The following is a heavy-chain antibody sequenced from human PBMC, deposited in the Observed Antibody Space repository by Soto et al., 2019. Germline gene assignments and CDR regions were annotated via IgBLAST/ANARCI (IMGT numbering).Heavy chain of an antibody. CDR2: IYYSGST. CDR3: ARDLVLLWFGEPQHYYYYYGMDV. J-gene: IGHJ6*02. V-gene: IGHV4-30-4*01. CDR1: GGSISSGDYY. D-gene: IGHD3-10*01. Sequence: TLSLTCTVSGGSISSGDYYWSWIRQPPGKGLEWIGYIYYSGSTYYNPSLKSRVTISVDTSKNQFSLKLSSVTAADTAVYYCARDLVLLWFGEPQHYYYYYGMDVWGQGTTVTVSS.